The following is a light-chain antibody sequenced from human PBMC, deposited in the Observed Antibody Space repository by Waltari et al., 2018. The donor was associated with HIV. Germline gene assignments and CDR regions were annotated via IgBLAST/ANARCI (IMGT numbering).Light chain of an antibody. Sequence: QSALTQPASVSASPGQSITISSTGPSSTIGTYNLVSWHQQHPGKAHKTLIYEVSQRPSGVSNRFSGSKSGSTASLTISGLQAEDEADYYCCSYAGSSTLVFGGGTKVTVL. CDR3: CSYAGSSTLV. J-gene: IGLJ3*02. CDR2: EVS. V-gene: IGLV2-23*02. CDR1: SSTIGTYNL.